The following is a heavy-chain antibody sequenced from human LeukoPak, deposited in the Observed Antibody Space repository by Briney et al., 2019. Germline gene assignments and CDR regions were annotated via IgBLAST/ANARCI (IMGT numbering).Heavy chain of an antibody. D-gene: IGHD3-10*01. CDR3: ARAGSHWHYVY. CDR1: GFTFSGFS. J-gene: IGHJ4*02. V-gene: IGHV3-7*01. Sequence: GGSLRLSCAASGFTFSGFSMSWVRQSPTKGLEWVANIEQDGSERYYVDSVKGRFTISRDNAKNSLSLQMNNLRVEDTAVYYCARAGSHWHYVYWGQGTVVTVSS. CDR2: IEQDGSER.